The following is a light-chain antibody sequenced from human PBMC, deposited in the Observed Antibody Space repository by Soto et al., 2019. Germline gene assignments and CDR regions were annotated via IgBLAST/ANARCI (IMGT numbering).Light chain of an antibody. J-gene: IGKJ1*01. CDR3: QQYKSYSRT. V-gene: IGKV1-5*03. CDR2: KAS. CDR1: ESISSW. Sequence: DIHMTQSPSTLSASVGYRFTITCRASESISSWLAWYQQKPGKAPKLLIYKASNLESGVPSRFRGSGSGTEFTLTISSLQPDDFETYYCQQYKSYSRTFGQGTKVDIK.